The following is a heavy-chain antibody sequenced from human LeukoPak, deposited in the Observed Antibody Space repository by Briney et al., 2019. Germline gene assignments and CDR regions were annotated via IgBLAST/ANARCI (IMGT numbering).Heavy chain of an antibody. CDR2: ISAYNGNT. Sequence: ASVKVSCKASGYTFTSYGISWVRQAPGQGLEWMGWISAYNGNTNYAQKLQGRVTMTTDTSTSTAYVELRSLRSDDTAVYYCARDPFTTVTTRARNCFDPWGQGTLVTVSS. CDR3: ARDPFTTVTTRARNCFDP. V-gene: IGHV1-18*01. D-gene: IGHD4-17*01. CDR1: GYTFTSYG. J-gene: IGHJ5*02.